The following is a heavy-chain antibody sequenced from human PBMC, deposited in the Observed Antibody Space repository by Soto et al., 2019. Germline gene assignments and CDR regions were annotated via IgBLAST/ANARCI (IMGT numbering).Heavy chain of an antibody. V-gene: IGHV1-69*01. CDR1: GGTFSSYA. D-gene: IGHD3-10*01. J-gene: IGHJ5*02. CDR3: ARVTSMVRGVLDNWFDP. Sequence: QVPLVQSGAEVKKPGSSVTVSCKASGGTFSSYAIHWVRQAPGQGLEWMGGIIPMYGPAKYAQRFQGRVTIPADESTTTVYMELTSLTSQDTAVYYWARVTSMVRGVLDNWFDPWGHGTLVTVSS. CDR2: IIPMYGPA.